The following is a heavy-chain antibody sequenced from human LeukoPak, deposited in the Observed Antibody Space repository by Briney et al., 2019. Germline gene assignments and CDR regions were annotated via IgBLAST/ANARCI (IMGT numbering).Heavy chain of an antibody. J-gene: IGHJ3*02. CDR3: AREPYYYDSSQDAFDI. Sequence: ASVKVSCKASGGTFSSYAISWVRQAPGQGLEWMGGIIPIFGTANYAQKFQGRVTITAGESTSTAYMELSSLRSEDTAVYYCAREPYYYDSSQDAFDIWGQGTMVTVSS. D-gene: IGHD3-22*01. CDR1: GGTFSSYA. V-gene: IGHV1-69*13. CDR2: IIPIFGTA.